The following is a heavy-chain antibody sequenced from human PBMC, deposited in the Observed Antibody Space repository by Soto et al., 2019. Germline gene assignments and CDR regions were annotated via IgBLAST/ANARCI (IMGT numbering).Heavy chain of an antibody. CDR1: GGSISSSSYY. CDR2: IYYSGST. CDR3: ARGGTRAAAGTFDY. V-gene: IGHV4-39*07. J-gene: IGHJ4*02. D-gene: IGHD6-13*01. Sequence: PSETLSLTCTVSGGSISSSSYYWGWIRQPPGKGLEWIGSIYYSGSTYYNPSLKSRVTISVDTSKNQFSLKLSSVTAADTAVYYCARGGTRAAAGTFDYWGQGTLVTVSS.